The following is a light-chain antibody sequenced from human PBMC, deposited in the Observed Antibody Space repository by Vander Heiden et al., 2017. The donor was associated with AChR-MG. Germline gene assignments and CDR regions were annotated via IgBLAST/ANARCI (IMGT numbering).Light chain of an antibody. Sequence: EIVLTQSPGTLSLSPGERAILSCRASQRVRSSYLAWYQQKAGQAPRLLIYGASTRATGTPDRFSGSGSGTEFTLSISGLEPEDFAVYFCQQYGSSPTFGQRTKVDLK. CDR2: GAS. CDR1: QRVRSSY. J-gene: IGKJ1*01. CDR3: QQYGSSPT. V-gene: IGKV3-20*01.